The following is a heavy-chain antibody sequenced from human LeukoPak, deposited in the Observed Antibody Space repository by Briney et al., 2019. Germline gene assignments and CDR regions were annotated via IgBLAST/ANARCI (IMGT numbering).Heavy chain of an antibody. D-gene: IGHD2-8*02. V-gene: IGHV1-8*01. Sequence: ASVKVSCKASGYTFTTYDINWVRQATGRGLEWMGWMSPNNGKTGYAQKFQGRVTMTRDTSINTAYMELSSLTSEDTAVYYCARNPYGTGQFDPWGQGTLVVVSS. CDR1: GYTFTTYD. J-gene: IGHJ5*02. CDR2: MSPNNGKT. CDR3: ARNPYGTGQFDP.